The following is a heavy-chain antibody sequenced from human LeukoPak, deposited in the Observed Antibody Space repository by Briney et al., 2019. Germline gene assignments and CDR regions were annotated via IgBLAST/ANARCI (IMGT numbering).Heavy chain of an antibody. CDR3: AKDGYSSGYYYAYMDV. D-gene: IGHD3-22*01. J-gene: IGHJ6*03. CDR1: GFTFNTFG. Sequence: PGGSLRLSCAASGFTFNTFGMHWVRQAPGKGLEWVAFIRFDGGNKYYADSVKGRFTISRDNSKSTLYLQMNSLRAEDTAVFYCAKDGYSSGYYYAYMDVWGKGTTVTVSS. V-gene: IGHV3-30*02. CDR2: IRFDGGNK.